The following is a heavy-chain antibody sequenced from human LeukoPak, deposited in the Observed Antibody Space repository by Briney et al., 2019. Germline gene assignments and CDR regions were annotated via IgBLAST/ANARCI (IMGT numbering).Heavy chain of an antibody. CDR2: INHSGST. J-gene: IGHJ5*02. V-gene: IGHV4-34*01. CDR3: ARGQYQLLYRNWFDP. Sequence: PSETLSLTCAVYGGSFSGYYWSWIRQPPGKGLEWIGEINHSGSTNYNPSLKCRVTISVDTSKNQFSLKLSSVTAADTAVYYCARGQYQLLYRNWFDPWGQGTLVTVSS. D-gene: IGHD2-2*02. CDR1: GGSFSGYY.